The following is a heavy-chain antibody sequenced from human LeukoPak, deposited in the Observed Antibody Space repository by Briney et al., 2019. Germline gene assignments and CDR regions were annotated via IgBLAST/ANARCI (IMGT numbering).Heavy chain of an antibody. Sequence: GGSLRLSCAASGFTFSNYALHWVRQAPGKGLEWVAVTSYDGSDKYYADSVKGRFTISRDNSKNTLYLQMNSLRAEDTAVYYCARETYCGGDCYSGLDYGMDVWGQGTTVTVSS. V-gene: IGHV3-30-3*01. CDR3: ARETYCGGDCYSGLDYGMDV. J-gene: IGHJ6*02. D-gene: IGHD2-21*02. CDR2: TSYDGSDK. CDR1: GFTFSNYA.